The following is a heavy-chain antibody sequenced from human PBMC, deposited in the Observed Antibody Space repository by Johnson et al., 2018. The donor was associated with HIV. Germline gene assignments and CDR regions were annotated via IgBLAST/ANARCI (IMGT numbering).Heavy chain of an antibody. Sequence: QVHLVESGGGLVKPGGSLRLSCVASGFTFSDYYMTWIRQAPGKGLEWVSYISGSGGTIYSADSVQGRFTISRDNARNSLYLQMNSLRVEDTAVYYCARSKDCSGGSCPDAFDIWGQGTMVIVSS. V-gene: IGHV3-11*04. CDR3: ARSKDCSGGSCPDAFDI. CDR2: ISGSGGTI. D-gene: IGHD2-15*01. CDR1: GFTFSDYY. J-gene: IGHJ3*02.